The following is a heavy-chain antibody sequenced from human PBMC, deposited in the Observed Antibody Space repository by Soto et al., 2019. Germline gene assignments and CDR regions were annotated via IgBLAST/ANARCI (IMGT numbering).Heavy chain of an antibody. CDR2: ISSSSSYI. CDR1: GFTFSSYS. V-gene: IGHV3-21*01. Sequence: EVQLVESGGGLVKPGGSLRLSCAASGFTFSSYSMNWVRQAPRKGLEWVSSISSSSSYIYYADSVKGRFTISRDNAKNSLYLQMNSLRAEDTAVYYCARVVEQLVLNAYWGQGTLVTVSS. J-gene: IGHJ4*02. D-gene: IGHD6-6*01. CDR3: ARVVEQLVLNAY.